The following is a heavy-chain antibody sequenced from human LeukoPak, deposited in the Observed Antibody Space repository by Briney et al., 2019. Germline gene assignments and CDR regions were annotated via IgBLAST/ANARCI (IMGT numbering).Heavy chain of an antibody. V-gene: IGHV1-2*02. J-gene: IGHJ6*02. Sequence: ASVKVSCKASGYTFTGYYMHWVRQAPGQGLEWMGWINPNSGGTNYAQKFQGRVTMTRDTSISTAYMELSRLRSGDTAVYYCASSIGRRSSYYYYGMDVWGQGTTVTVSS. CDR2: INPNSGGT. CDR3: ASSIGRRSSYYYYGMDV. D-gene: IGHD6-13*01. CDR1: GYTFTGYY.